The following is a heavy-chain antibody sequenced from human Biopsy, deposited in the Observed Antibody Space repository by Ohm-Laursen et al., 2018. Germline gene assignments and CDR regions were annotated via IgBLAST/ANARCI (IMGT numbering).Heavy chain of an antibody. J-gene: IGHJ6*02. CDR1: GNTFATYH. D-gene: IGHD5-24*01. Sequence: SVKVSCKASGNTFATYHIHWVRQAPGQGLEWTGVISPSGATTSFSQKFQGRITMTRDTSTGTAYMDLNSLGPEDTAVYYCARAGVGSDGTDSYYYGMDVWGPGTTVTVSS. CDR2: ISPSGATT. V-gene: IGHV1-46*01. CDR3: ARAGVGSDGTDSYYYGMDV.